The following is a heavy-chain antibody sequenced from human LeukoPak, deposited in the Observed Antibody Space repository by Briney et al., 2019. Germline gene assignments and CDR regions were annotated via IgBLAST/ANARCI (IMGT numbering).Heavy chain of an antibody. CDR2: INPNSGGT. Sequence: ASAKVSCKASGYTFTGYYMHWVRQAPGQGLEWMGWINPNSGGTNYAQKFQGRVTMTRDTSISTAYMELSRLRSDDTAVYYCARSSYYDFPYYFDYWGQGTLVTVSS. D-gene: IGHD3-3*01. CDR1: GYTFTGYY. J-gene: IGHJ4*02. V-gene: IGHV1-2*02. CDR3: ARSSYYDFPYYFDY.